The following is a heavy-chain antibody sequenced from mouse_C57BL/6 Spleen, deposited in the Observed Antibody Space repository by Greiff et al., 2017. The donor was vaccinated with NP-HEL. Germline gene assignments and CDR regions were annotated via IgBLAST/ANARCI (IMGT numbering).Heavy chain of an antibody. CDR2: FHPYNDDT. Sequence: VQLKESGAELVKPGASVKMSCKASGYTFTPYPIEWMKQNHGKSLEWIGNFHPYNDDTKYNEQFKGKATLTVEKSSSTVYLELSRLTSDDSAVYYSARGIPYYYAMDYWGQGTSVTVSS. V-gene: IGHV1-47*01. CDR3: ARGIPYYYAMDY. CDR1: GYTFTPYP. J-gene: IGHJ4*01.